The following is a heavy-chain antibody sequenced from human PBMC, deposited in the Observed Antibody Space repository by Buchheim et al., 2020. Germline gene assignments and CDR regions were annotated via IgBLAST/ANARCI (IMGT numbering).Heavy chain of an antibody. CDR1: GFTFSGYE. CDR3: ATDPHYPSGSY. CDR2: ISASGGST. D-gene: IGHD3-10*01. V-gene: IGHV3-48*03. Sequence: DVQLLQSGGGLVQPGGSLRLSCAASGFTFSGYEMNWVRQAPGKGLECIAYISASGGSTYYVDSVRGRFTISRDNAKNSLYLQMNSLRVEDTAVYYCATDPHYPSGSYWGRGTL. J-gene: IGHJ1*01.